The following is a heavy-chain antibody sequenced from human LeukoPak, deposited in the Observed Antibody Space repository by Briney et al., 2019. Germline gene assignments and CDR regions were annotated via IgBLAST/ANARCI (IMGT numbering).Heavy chain of an antibody. J-gene: IGHJ6*02. V-gene: IGHV1-18*01. CDR3: ARDPEGAGWLRTYYYYYGMDV. CDR2: ISAYNGNT. D-gene: IGHD1-26*01. Sequence: ASVKVSCKASGYTFTSYGISWVRQAPGQGLEWMGWISAYNGNTNYAQKLQGRVTMTTDTSTSTAYMELRSLRSDDTAVYYCARDPEGAGWLRTYYYYYGMDVWGQGTTVTVSS. CDR1: GYTFTSYG.